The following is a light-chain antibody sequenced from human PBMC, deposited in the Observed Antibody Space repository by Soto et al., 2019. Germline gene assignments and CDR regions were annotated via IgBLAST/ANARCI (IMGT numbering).Light chain of an antibody. CDR3: QSFDSSLRDYV. J-gene: IGLJ1*01. CDR2: GYN. Sequence: QSVLTQPPSVSGAPGQGVTISCTGSSSNIGAGYDVHWYQQLPGTAPKVLIYGYNNRPSGVPDRFSGSKSGTSASLAITGLQAEDEADYYCQSFDSSLRDYVFGGGTKVTVL. V-gene: IGLV1-40*01. CDR1: SSNIGAGYD.